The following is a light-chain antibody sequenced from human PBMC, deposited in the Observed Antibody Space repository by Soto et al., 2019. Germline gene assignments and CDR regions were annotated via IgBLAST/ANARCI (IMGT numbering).Light chain of an antibody. Sequence: EIVLTQSPATLSLSPGERATLSCRASQSVGSYLAWYQQKPGQAPRLLIYDASNRATGIPARFSGSGSGTDFTLTISSLYPEDFALYYCQQRTNWPPATFGQGTRLEIK. J-gene: IGKJ5*01. CDR2: DAS. V-gene: IGKV3-11*01. CDR1: QSVGSY. CDR3: QQRTNWPPAT.